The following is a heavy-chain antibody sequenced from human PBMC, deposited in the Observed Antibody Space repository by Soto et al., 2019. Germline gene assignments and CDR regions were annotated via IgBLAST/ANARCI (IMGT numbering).Heavy chain of an antibody. CDR1: GYTFTGYY. CDR3: ARGGSVLLWFGEYYYYYGMDV. V-gene: IGHV1-2*04. J-gene: IGHJ6*02. D-gene: IGHD3-10*01. CDR2: INPNSGGT. Sequence: QVQLVQSGAEVKKPGASVKVSCKASGYTFTGYYMHWVRQAPGQGLEWMGWINPNSGGTNYAQKVQGWVTMTRDTSISTAYMELSRLRSDDTAVYSCARGGSVLLWFGEYYYYYGMDVWGQGTTVTVSS.